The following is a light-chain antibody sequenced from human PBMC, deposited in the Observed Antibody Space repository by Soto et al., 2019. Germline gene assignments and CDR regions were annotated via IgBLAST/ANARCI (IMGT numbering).Light chain of an antibody. CDR1: QSIGIY. Sequence: EIVLTQSPATLSLSPGDRATLSCRASQSIGIYLAWYQQTPGQSPRLLIYEASNRATGVPAKFSGTGCGTDFTLSISSLESEDLGIYYCQQRSTWPFTFGGGTRLEI. CDR2: EAS. J-gene: IGKJ4*01. V-gene: IGKV3-11*01. CDR3: QQRSTWPFT.